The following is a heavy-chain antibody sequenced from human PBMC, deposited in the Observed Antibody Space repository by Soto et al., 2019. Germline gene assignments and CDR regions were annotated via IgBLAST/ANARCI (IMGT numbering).Heavy chain of an antibody. D-gene: IGHD6-13*01. Sequence: SETLSLTCAVYSGSFSGYYWSWIRQPPGKGLEWIGEINHSGSTNYNPSLKSRVTISVDTSKNQFSLKLSSVTAADTAVYYCARXGRQQLAYYYYMDVWGKGTTVTVSS. CDR1: SGSFSGYY. V-gene: IGHV4-34*01. CDR2: INHSGST. J-gene: IGHJ6*03. CDR3: ARXGRQQLAYYYYMDV.